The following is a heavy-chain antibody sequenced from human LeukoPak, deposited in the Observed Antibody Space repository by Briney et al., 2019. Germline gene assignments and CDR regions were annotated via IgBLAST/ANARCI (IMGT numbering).Heavy chain of an antibody. Sequence: GGSLRLSCAASGFTFSSYWMSWVRQAPGKGLEWVASIKEDGSEQYYVDSVKGRFTISRDNAKNSLHLQMNSLRAEDMAVYYCARGGYYWGAWGQGTLVTVSS. J-gene: IGHJ5*02. CDR2: IKEDGSEQ. D-gene: IGHD1-1*01. CDR1: GFTFSSYW. CDR3: ARGGYYWGA. V-gene: IGHV3-7*01.